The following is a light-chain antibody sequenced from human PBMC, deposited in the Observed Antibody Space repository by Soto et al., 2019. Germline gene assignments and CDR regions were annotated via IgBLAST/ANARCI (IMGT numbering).Light chain of an antibody. CDR3: QQLNTYPLT. Sequence: IQLTHSPSSLSASIGDRVTITCLASQGISSYLAWYQQKPGKAPTLLTYATSTLHSGVPSRFSGSGSGTDFTLTISSLQPEDFATYYCQQLNTYPLTFGGGTKV. J-gene: IGKJ4*01. CDR2: ATS. V-gene: IGKV1-9*01. CDR1: QGISSY.